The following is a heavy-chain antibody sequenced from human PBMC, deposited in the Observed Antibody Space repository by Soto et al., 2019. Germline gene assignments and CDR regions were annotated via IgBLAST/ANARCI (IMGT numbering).Heavy chain of an antibody. V-gene: IGHV6-1*01. Sequence: SQTLSLTFAISGDSVSSNSAAWNWIRQSPSRGLEWLGRTYYRSKWYNDYAVSVKSRITINPDTSKNQFSLRLNSVTPEDTAVYYCAKSTNLYSSGYYFDYWGQGTLVTVSS. J-gene: IGHJ4*02. CDR3: AKSTNLYSSGYYFDY. CDR1: GDSVSSNSAA. D-gene: IGHD2-8*01. CDR2: TYYRSKWYN.